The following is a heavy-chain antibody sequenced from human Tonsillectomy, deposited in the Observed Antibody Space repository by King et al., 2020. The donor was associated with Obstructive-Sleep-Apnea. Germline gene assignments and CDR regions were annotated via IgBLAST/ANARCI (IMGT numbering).Heavy chain of an antibody. Sequence: VQLVESGGGLVQPGGSLRLSCAASGLAFPASWMTWVRQAPGQGLEWVASIKQDEREKLYVDSVKGRFTISRDNAKNSLFLQLNSLRVEDTAVYYCARDHDGGTYFDYWGQGTLVTVSS. D-gene: IGHD1-14*01. V-gene: IGHV3-7*03. J-gene: IGHJ4*02. CDR1: GLAFPASW. CDR2: IKQDEREK. CDR3: ARDHDGGTYFDY.